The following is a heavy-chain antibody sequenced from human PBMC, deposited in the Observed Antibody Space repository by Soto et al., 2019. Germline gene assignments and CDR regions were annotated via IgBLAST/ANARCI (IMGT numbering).Heavy chain of an antibody. Sequence: GGSLRHPWSASGFTFSSLAMHWVRQAPGKGLEYVSVISNNGGNTYYADSVMGRFTISRDNSKNTVHLQMNSLRAEDTAVYYCARASYYYDSRGYYYRYYFDYWGQGALVTVSS. CDR1: GFTFSSLA. V-gene: IGHV3-64*04. J-gene: IGHJ4*02. D-gene: IGHD3-22*01. CDR2: ISNNGGNT. CDR3: ARASYYYDSRGYYYRYYFDY.